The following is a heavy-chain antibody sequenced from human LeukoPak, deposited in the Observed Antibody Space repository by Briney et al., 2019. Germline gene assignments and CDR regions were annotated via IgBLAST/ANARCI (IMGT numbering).Heavy chain of an antibody. V-gene: IGHV3-66*02. D-gene: IGHD3-10*01. CDR3: ARDPGLPSGMGV. CDR2: IYSGGDT. J-gene: IGHJ6*02. Sequence: GGSLRLSCAASGFTVSSDYMSWVRQAPGKGLEWVSLIYSGGDTYYADSVKGRFTISSDNSKNTLYLRMNSLRAEDTAVYYCARDPGLPSGMGVWGQGTTVTVSS. CDR1: GFTVSSDY.